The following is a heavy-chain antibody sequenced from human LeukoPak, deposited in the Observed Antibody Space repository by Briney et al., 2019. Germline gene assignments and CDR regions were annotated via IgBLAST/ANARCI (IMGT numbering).Heavy chain of an antibody. V-gene: IGHV3-30*02. CDR2: IWYDGSNK. Sequence: GGSLRLSCAASGFTFSSYGMHWVRQAPGKGLEWVAFIWYDGSNKYYADSVKGRFTISRDNSKNTLYLQMNSLRAEDTAVYYCAKAPKAVLMVYAMDDYWGQGTLVTVSS. J-gene: IGHJ4*02. D-gene: IGHD2-8*01. CDR1: GFTFSSYG. CDR3: AKAPKAVLMVYAMDDY.